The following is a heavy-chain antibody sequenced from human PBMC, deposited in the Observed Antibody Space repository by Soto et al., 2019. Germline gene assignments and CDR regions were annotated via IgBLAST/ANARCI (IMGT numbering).Heavy chain of an antibody. CDR1: GGSISSYY. V-gene: IGHV4-4*07. Sequence: SETLSLTCTVSGGSISSYYWSCIRQPAGKGLEWIVRIYTSGSTNYNPSLKSRVTMSVDTSKNQFSLKLSSVTAADTAVYYCARAAYYYDSSGYYDYWGQGTLVTVSS. CDR2: IYTSGST. D-gene: IGHD3-22*01. J-gene: IGHJ4*02. CDR3: ARAAYYYDSSGYYDY.